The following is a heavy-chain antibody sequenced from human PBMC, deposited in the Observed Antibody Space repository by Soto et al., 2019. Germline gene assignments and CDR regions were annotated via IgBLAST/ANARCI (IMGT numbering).Heavy chain of an antibody. Sequence: EGQLVNSGGGLVQPGRSLRLSCATSGFNFDDYAMHWVRQAPGKGLEWVSSISWNGGGIAYADSVKGRVTISRDNAKNSLYLQMNSLRTEDTALYYCAKGSLSSWAGDGFDIWGQGTMVTVSS. CDR3: AKGSLSSWAGDGFDI. CDR2: ISWNGGGI. CDR1: GFNFDDYA. J-gene: IGHJ3*02. V-gene: IGHV3-9*01. D-gene: IGHD6-13*01.